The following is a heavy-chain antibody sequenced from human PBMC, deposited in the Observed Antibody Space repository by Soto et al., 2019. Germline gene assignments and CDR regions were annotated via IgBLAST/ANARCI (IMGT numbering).Heavy chain of an antibody. V-gene: IGHV4-31*03. J-gene: IGHJ6*02. CDR3: ARVWDYYGMDV. CDR2: IYYRGNT. D-gene: IGHD3-16*01. CDR1: GGSISSDDYY. Sequence: SETLSLTCTVSGGSISSDDYYWNWIRQRPGKGLEWIRNIYYRGNTNYNPSLKRRIMMSMDMSEDPCSLKLNSVTAADTAVYYCARVWDYYGMDVWGQGTTVTVS.